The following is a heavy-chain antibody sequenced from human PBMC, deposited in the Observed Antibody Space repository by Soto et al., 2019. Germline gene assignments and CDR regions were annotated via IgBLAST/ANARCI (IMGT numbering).Heavy chain of an antibody. V-gene: IGHV3-64*01. CDR2: ISNNGAHT. D-gene: IGHD6-13*01. CDR3: ARRGYGSRWPNVYMDV. Sequence: EDQLVESGRGLVQPGGSLRLYCAASGFTFSNYEMHWVRQAPGKGLEYVSGISNNGAHTDYAKSVKGRFTISRDNSENTLYLQMGSLRAEDMALYYCARRGYGSRWPNVYMDVWGKGTTVTVSS. J-gene: IGHJ6*03. CDR1: GFTFSNYE.